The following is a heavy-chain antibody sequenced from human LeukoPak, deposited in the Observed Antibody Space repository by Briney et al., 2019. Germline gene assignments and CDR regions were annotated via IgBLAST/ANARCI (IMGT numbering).Heavy chain of an antibody. V-gene: IGHV4-59*12. Sequence: SETLSLTCTVSGGSISSYYWSWIRQAPGKGLEWIGYIYYSGSTNYNPSLKSRVTISVDKSKNQFSLKLSSVTAADTAVYYCARDTGGDFWSGQFDYWGQGTLVTVSS. D-gene: IGHD3-3*01. CDR1: GGSISSYY. J-gene: IGHJ4*02. CDR2: IYYSGST. CDR3: ARDTGGDFWSGQFDY.